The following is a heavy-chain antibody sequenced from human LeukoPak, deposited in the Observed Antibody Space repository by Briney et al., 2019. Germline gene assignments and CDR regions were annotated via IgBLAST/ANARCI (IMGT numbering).Heavy chain of an antibody. CDR1: GFTFEDHA. V-gene: IGHV3-43*02. D-gene: IGHD6-19*01. J-gene: IGHJ4*02. CDR2: ISGDGVVT. Sequence: PGGSLRLSRAASGFTFEDHAMHWLRQPPGKGLEWVSLISGDGVVTYHADSVKGRFTISRDNSKNSLYLQINSLRTEDTALYYCAKDMQWLVPFPHYWGQGTLVTVSS. CDR3: AKDMQWLVPFPHY.